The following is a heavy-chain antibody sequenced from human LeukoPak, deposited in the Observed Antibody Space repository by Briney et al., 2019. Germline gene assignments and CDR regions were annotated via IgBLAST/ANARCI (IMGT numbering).Heavy chain of an antibody. Sequence: GGSLRLSCAASGFTFSSYSMNWVRQAPGKGLGWVSSISSSSSYIYYADSVKGRFTISRDNAKNSLYLQMNSLRAEDTAVYYCARDLETTGGDCYGIDYWGQGTLVTVSS. CDR1: GFTFSSYS. V-gene: IGHV3-21*01. CDR3: ARDLETTGGDCYGIDY. D-gene: IGHD2-21*02. CDR2: ISSSSSYI. J-gene: IGHJ4*02.